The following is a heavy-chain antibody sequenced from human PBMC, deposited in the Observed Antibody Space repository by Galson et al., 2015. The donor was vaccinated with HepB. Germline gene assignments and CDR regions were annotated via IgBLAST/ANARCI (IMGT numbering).Heavy chain of an antibody. V-gene: IGHV3-7*01. CDR1: GFTFSSYW. CDR2: IKQDGSEK. CDR3: ARNYGSGTYYKY. D-gene: IGHD3-10*01. J-gene: IGHJ4*02. Sequence: SLRLSCAVSGFTFSSYWMSWVRQAPGKGLEWVANIKQDGSEKYYVDSVKGRFSISRDNAKNSLYLQMNSLRAEDTAVYYCARNYGSGTYYKYWGQGTLVTVSS.